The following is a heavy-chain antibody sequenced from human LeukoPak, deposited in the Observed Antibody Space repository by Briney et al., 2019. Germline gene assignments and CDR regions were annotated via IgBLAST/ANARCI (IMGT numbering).Heavy chain of an antibody. V-gene: IGHV4-59*01. Sequence: PSETLSLTCIVSGGFISSYYWNWIRQPPGKGPEWIGNIFYRGATNYNPSLKSRVIMSVDTSKNQFSLKLYSVTAADTAMYYCARARDWSAGSWFDPWGQGILVTVSS. D-gene: IGHD3/OR15-3a*01. CDR2: IFYRGAT. CDR3: ARARDWSAGSWFDP. J-gene: IGHJ5*02. CDR1: GGFISSYY.